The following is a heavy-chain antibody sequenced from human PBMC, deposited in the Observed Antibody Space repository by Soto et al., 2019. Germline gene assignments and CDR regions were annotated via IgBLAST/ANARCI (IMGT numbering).Heavy chain of an antibody. CDR2: INSDGSST. CDR1: GFTFSSYW. Sequence: EVQLVESGGGLVQPGGSLGLSCAASGFTFSSYWMHWVRQAPGKGLVWVSRINSDGSSTSYADSVKGRFTISRDNAKNTLYRQMNSLRAEDTAVYYCARGGSLNWYFDLWGRGTLVTVSS. V-gene: IGHV3-74*01. D-gene: IGHD1-26*01. J-gene: IGHJ2*01. CDR3: ARGGSLNWYFDL.